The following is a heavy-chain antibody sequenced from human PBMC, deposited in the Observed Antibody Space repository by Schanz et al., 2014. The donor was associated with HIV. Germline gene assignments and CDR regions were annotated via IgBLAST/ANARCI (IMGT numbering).Heavy chain of an antibody. CDR1: GFSFSSYA. V-gene: IGHV3-23*01. CDR3: AKAGLFFGQLWLGFFDY. Sequence: EVQLLEAGGGLVQPGGSLRLSCAAAGFSFSSYAMSWVRQAPRKGLEWVSGISVSGRSTYYADSVKGRFTISRDNAKNMLYVQMNNLKTEDTAVYYCAKAGLFFGQLWLGFFDYWGQGAQVTVSS. D-gene: IGHD5-18*01. CDR2: ISVSGRST. J-gene: IGHJ4*02.